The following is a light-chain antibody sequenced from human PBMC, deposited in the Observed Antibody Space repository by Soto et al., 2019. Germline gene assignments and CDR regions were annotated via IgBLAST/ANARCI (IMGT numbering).Light chain of an antibody. V-gene: IGLV1-44*01. CDR1: SSNIGSNT. CDR2: SNN. J-gene: IGLJ3*02. CDR3: AAWDDSLNGWV. Sequence: QSVLTQPASASGTPGQRVTISCSGTSSNIGSNTVNWYQQLPGTAPKLLIYSNNQRPSGVPDRFSGAKSGTSASLANSGLQSEDEADYYCAAWDDSLNGWVFGGGTKVTVL.